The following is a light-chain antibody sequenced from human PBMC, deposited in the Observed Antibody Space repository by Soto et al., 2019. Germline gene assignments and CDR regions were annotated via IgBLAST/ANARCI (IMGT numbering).Light chain of an antibody. Sequence: QSVLTQPASVSGSPGQSITISCTGTISDVGTYNLVSWFQQHPGKAPKLMIFEVTERPSGVSNRFSASKSGNAASLTISGLQAEDEADYYCCSYAGGGSYVFGTGTKLTVL. V-gene: IGLV2-23*02. J-gene: IGLJ1*01. CDR3: CSYAGGGSYV. CDR2: EVT. CDR1: ISDVGTYNL.